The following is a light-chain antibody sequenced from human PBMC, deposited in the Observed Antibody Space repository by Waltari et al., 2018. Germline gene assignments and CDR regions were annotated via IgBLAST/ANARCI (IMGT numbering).Light chain of an antibody. V-gene: IGKV1-12*01. CDR2: AAS. J-gene: IGKJ2*01. CDR1: QGTSTW. Sequence: DIQMTQSPPSVSASVGDRVTITCRASQGTSTWVAWYQQKPGKAPKLLIYAASSLQSGVPSRFSGSGSGTDFTLTISSLQPEDSATYYCQQANSVPRTFGQGTKVEIK. CDR3: QQANSVPRT.